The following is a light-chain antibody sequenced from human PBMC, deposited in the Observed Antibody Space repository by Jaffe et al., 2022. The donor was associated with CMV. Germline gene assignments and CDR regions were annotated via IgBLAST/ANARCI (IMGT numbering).Light chain of an antibody. Sequence: QSVLTQPPSVSGAPGQRVTLSCTGSSSNIGAGYDVHWYQQLPGTAPKLLIFGNSIRPSGVPDRFSGSKSGTSASLAITGLQAEDEADYYCQSYDSSLRGVFGGGTKLTVL. J-gene: IGLJ3*02. V-gene: IGLV1-40*01. CDR2: GNS. CDR1: SSNIGAGYD. CDR3: QSYDSSLRGV.